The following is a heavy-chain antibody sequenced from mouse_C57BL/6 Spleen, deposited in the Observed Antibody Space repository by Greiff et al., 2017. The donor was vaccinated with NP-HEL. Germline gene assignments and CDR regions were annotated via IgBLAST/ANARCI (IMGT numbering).Heavy chain of an antibody. J-gene: IGHJ1*03. D-gene: IGHD2-4*01. CDR2: IYPGDGDT. CDR3: ARAGNDYDWYFDV. V-gene: IGHV1-82*01. CDR1: GYAFSSSW. Sequence: VQLQQSGPELVKPGASVKISCKASGYAFSSSWMNWVKQRPGKGLEWIGRIYPGDGDTNYNGKFKGKATLTADKSSSTAYMQLSSLTSEDSAVYFCARAGNDYDWYFDVWGTRTTVTVSS.